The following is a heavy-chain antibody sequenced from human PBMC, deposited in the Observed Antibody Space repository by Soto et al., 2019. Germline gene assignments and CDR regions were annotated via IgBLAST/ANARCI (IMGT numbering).Heavy chain of an antibody. V-gene: IGHV1-46*01. CDR3: ARETTETTRCFDP. Sequence: QVQLVQSGAEVKKPGASVKVSCKASGYTFARYYIHWVRQAPGQGLEWMGIINPSGGSTNYAQKFQXXVTMTRDTSXSTVYMELSSLRSEDAAVYYCARETTETTRCFDPWGQGTLVTVSS. CDR2: INPSGGST. J-gene: IGHJ5*02. D-gene: IGHD4-17*01. CDR1: GYTFARYY.